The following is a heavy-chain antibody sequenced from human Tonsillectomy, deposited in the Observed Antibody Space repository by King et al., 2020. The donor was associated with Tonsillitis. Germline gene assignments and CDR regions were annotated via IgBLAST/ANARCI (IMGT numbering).Heavy chain of an antibody. CDR2: ISSRSSTI. CDR1: GVTFSSYS. J-gene: IGHJ2*01. D-gene: IGHD6-19*01. CDR3: ARDWGEDRSGWYGVNWYFDL. V-gene: IGHV3-48*04. Sequence: VQLVESGGGLVQPGGSLRLSCAASGVTFSSYSMNWVRQATGKGLEWVSYISSRSSTIYYADYGKGRFTISRDNAKNSLYLQMNSLRAADTAVYYCARDWGEDRSGWYGVNWYFDLWGRGTRVTVSS.